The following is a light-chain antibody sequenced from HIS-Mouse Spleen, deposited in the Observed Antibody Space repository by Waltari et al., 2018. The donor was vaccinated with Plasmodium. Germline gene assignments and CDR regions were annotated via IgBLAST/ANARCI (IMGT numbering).Light chain of an antibody. J-gene: IGLJ2*01. V-gene: IGLV4-69*01. CDR3: QTWGTGMGV. CDR1: SGHSSYA. CDR2: LNSDGSH. Sequence: QLVLTQSPSASASLGASVKLTCTLSSGHSSYAIAWHQQQPEKGPRYLMKLNSDGSHSKGDGIPDSFSGSSSGAERYLTISRRQSEDEADYYGQTWGTGMGVFGGGTKLTVL.